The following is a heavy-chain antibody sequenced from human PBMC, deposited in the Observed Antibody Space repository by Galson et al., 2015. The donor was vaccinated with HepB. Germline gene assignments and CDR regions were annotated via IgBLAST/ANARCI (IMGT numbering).Heavy chain of an antibody. CDR1: GFTFSSYA. Sequence: SCAASGFTFSSYAMHWVRQAPGKGLEWVSVIYSGGSTYYADSVKGRFTISRDNSKNTLYLQMNSLRAEDTAVYYCASNSRYSGYDYYFDYWGQGTLVTVSS. CDR3: ASNSRYSGYDYYFDY. D-gene: IGHD5-12*01. J-gene: IGHJ4*02. CDR2: IYSGGST. V-gene: IGHV3-53*01.